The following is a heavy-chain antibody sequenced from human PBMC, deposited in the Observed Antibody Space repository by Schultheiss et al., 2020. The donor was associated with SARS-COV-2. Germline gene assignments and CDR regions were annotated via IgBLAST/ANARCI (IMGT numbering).Heavy chain of an antibody. CDR1: GYTFTGYS. D-gene: IGHD2-2*01. Sequence: ASVKVSCKASGYTFTGYSMNWVRQAPGQGLEWMGIINPSGGSTSYAQKFQGRVTITADESTSTAYMELSSLRSEDTAVYYCASSIVVVPAAIVYWGQGTLVTVSS. J-gene: IGHJ4*02. CDR3: ASSIVVVPAAIVY. CDR2: INPSGGST. V-gene: IGHV1-46*01.